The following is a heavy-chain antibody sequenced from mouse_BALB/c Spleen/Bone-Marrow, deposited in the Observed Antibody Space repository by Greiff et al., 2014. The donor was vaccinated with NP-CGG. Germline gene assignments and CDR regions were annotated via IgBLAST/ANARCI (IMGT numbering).Heavy chain of an antibody. CDR2: ISSGSSTI. J-gene: IGHJ2*01. D-gene: IGHD4-1*01. V-gene: IGHV5-17*02. Sequence: EVMLVESGGGLVQPRGSRKLSCAASGFTFSSFGMHWVRQAPERGLEWVAYISSGSSTIFYADTVKGRFTISRDNPKNTLFLQMTSLRSEDTAMYYCARGGNWEDFDYWGQGTTLTVSS. CDR3: ARGGNWEDFDY. CDR1: GFTFSSFG.